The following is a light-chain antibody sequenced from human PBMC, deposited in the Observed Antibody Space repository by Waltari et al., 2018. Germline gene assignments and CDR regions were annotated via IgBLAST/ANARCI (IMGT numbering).Light chain of an antibody. CDR2: MAS. CDR1: QSISNW. V-gene: IGKV1-5*03. CDR3: QQYNTYPFT. J-gene: IGKJ2*01. Sequence: DIQMTPSPSTLSASLGDRVTITCRASQSISNWLAWYQQIPGKAPKLLIYMASSLETGVPSRFRGSGSGTEFTLTISSLQPGDFATYYCQQYNTYPFTFGLGTKLESK.